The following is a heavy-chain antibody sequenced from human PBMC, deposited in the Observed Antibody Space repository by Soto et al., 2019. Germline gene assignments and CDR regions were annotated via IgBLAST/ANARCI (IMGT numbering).Heavy chain of an antibody. D-gene: IGHD2-8*01. CDR2: ISSNGSTT. Sequence: GGSLRLSCAASGFTFSSYAMHWVRQAPGKGLEYVSAISSNGSTTSYADSVKGRFTISRDNAKNTLYLQMNSLRAEDTAVYYCVRGVYNWFDPWGQGTLVTVSS. V-gene: IGHV3-64*04. CDR3: VRGVYNWFDP. J-gene: IGHJ5*02. CDR1: GFTFSSYA.